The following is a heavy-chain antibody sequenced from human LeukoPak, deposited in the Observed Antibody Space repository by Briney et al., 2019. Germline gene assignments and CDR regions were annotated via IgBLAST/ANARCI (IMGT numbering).Heavy chain of an antibody. CDR3: AREPGPYYGSGSYYSH. J-gene: IGHJ4*02. CDR2: TYYRAKCYN. Sequence: SQTLSLTCAISGDSVSSNSAAWNWIRQSPSRGLEWLGRTYYRAKCYNDYAVSVKSRITINPDTSKNQFSLQLNSVTPEDTAVYYCAREPGPYYGSGSYYSHWGQGTLVTVSS. D-gene: IGHD3-10*01. CDR1: GDSVSSNSAA. V-gene: IGHV6-1*01.